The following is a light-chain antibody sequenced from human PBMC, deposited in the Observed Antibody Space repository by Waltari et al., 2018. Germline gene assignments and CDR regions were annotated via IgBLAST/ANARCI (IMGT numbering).Light chain of an antibody. CDR2: RNN. CDR1: SSNIGTNY. CDR3: AAWDASHVV. J-gene: IGLJ2*01. V-gene: IGLV1-47*01. Sequence: QSVLTQPPSASGTPGQRVTISCSGSSSNIGTNYVNWYQQFPVTAPKLLSYRNNQRPSGVPDRFSGSKSGTSASLAISGLRSEDEAEYYCAAWDASHVVFGGGTKLTVL.